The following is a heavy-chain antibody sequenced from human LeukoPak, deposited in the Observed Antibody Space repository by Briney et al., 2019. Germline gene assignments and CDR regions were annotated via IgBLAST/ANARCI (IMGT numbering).Heavy chain of an antibody. Sequence: GGSLRLSCAASGFSFSTYGMHWVRQAPGKGLEWVAVIWNDGSNKYYEDSVKGRFTISRDNLKNTLYLQMNSLRAEDTAVYYCARGGDPLYYFDYWGQGTLVTVSS. J-gene: IGHJ4*02. D-gene: IGHD5-12*01. CDR3: ARGGDPLYYFDY. CDR2: IWNDGSNK. V-gene: IGHV3-33*01. CDR1: GFSFSTYG.